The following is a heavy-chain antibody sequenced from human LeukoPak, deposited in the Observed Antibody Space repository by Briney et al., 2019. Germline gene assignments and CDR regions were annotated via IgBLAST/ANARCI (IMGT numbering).Heavy chain of an antibody. Sequence: GGSLRLSCTVSGFSVSTSGMSWVRQAQGKGLQTISAISVEGESAYYADSVKGRFTISRDNSKNTLYLQMNSLRAEDTAVYFCAQGYGNGWYPHWGQGSLVSVSS. D-gene: IGHD6-19*01. V-gene: IGHV3-23*01. CDR1: GFSVSTSG. CDR2: ISVEGESA. CDR3: AQGYGNGWYPH. J-gene: IGHJ4*02.